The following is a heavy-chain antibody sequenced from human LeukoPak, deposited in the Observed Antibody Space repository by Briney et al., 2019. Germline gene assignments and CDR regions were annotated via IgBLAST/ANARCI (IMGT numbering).Heavy chain of an antibody. J-gene: IGHJ4*02. CDR2: FDPEDGET. CDR1: GYTLTELS. D-gene: IGHD1-26*01. Sequence: ASVKVSFKVSGYTLTELSMHWVRQAPGKGLEWMGGFDPEDGETIYAQKFQGRVTMTEDTSTDTAYMELSSLRSEDTAVYYCAAHLGATASLDYWGQGTLVTVSS. V-gene: IGHV1-24*01. CDR3: AAHLGATASLDY.